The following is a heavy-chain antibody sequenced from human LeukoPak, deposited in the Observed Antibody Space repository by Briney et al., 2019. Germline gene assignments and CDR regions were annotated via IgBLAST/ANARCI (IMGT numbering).Heavy chain of an antibody. V-gene: IGHV4-59*01. CDR1: GGSISSYY. CDR2: IYYSGST. CDR3: ARTLHPYSSSWYFDY. Sequence: SETLSLTCTVSGGSISSYYWSWIRQPPGKGLEWIGYIYYSGSTNYNPSLKSRVTISVDTSKNQFSLKLSSVTAADTAVYYCARTLHPYSSSWYFDYWGQGTLVTVSS. J-gene: IGHJ4*02. D-gene: IGHD6-13*01.